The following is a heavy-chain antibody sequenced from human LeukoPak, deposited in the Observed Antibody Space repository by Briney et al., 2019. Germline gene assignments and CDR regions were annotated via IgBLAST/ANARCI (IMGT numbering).Heavy chain of an antibody. D-gene: IGHD6-6*01. CDR3: AKDPIAARPRNWFDP. J-gene: IGHJ5*02. V-gene: IGHV3-21*04. Sequence: PGRSLRLSCAASGFTFSSYGMHWVRQAPGKGLEWVSSISSSGSNLNYADSVKGRFTISRDNSKNTLYLQMNSLRAEDTAVYYCAKDPIAARPRNWFDPWGQGTLVTVSS. CDR2: ISSSGSNL. CDR1: GFTFSSYG.